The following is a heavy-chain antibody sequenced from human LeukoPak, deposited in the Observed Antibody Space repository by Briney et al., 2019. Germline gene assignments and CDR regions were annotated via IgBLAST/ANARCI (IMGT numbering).Heavy chain of an antibody. CDR1: GFTFSSSA. D-gene: IGHD3-16*01. CDR2: IISGGSAT. Sequence: GGSLRLSCAASGFTFSSSAMSWVRQAPSKGLEWVSAIISGGSATNYADSVKGRFTISRDNSKNMLYLQMDSLRAEDTAVYYCAKVRPVGGWFFDYWGQGTLVTVSS. J-gene: IGHJ4*02. CDR3: AKVRPVGGWFFDY. V-gene: IGHV3-23*01.